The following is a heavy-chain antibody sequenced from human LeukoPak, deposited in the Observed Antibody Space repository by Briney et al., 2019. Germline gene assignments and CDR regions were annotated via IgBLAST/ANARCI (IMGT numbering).Heavy chain of an antibody. CDR3: ARVEWSERSSWWNYFDY. J-gene: IGHJ4*02. CDR1: GFTFTNSA. D-gene: IGHD6-13*01. V-gene: IGHV1-58*01. Sequence: SVKVSCKASGFTFTNSAVQWVRQARGQRLEWIGWIVVGSGNTNYARKFQERVTITRDKATSTAYMELSSLRSEDTAVYYCARVEWSERSSWWNYFDYWGQGTLVTVSS. CDR2: IVVGSGNT.